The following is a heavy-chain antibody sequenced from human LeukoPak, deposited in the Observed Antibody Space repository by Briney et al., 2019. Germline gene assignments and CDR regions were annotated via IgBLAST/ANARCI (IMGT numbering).Heavy chain of an antibody. J-gene: IGHJ4*02. V-gene: IGHV4-59*01. CDR1: GGSISSYY. Sequence: PSGTLSLTCTVSGGSISSYYWSWIRQPPGKGLEWIGYIYYSGSTNYNPSLKSRVTISVDTSKSQFSLKLGSVTAADTAVYYCARGGGYSSSWSYWGQGTLVTVSS. CDR3: ARGGGYSSSWSY. CDR2: IYYSGST. D-gene: IGHD6-13*01.